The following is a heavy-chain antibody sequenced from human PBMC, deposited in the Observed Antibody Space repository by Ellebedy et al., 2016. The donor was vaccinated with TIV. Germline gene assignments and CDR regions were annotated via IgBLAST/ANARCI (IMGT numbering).Heavy chain of an antibody. V-gene: IGHV1-69*13. CDR1: GGTFSSYA. Sequence: AASVKVSCKASGGTFSSYAISWVRQAPGQGLEWMGGIIPIFGTANYAQKFQGRVTITADESTSTAYMELSSLRSEDTAVYYYASEGVGDILNGSDYWGQGTLVTVSS. D-gene: IGHD3-9*01. CDR2: IIPIFGTA. J-gene: IGHJ4*02. CDR3: ASEGVGDILNGSDY.